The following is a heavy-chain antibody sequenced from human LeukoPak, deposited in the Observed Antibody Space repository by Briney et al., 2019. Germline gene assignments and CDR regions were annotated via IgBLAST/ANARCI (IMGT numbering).Heavy chain of an antibody. CDR3: ARVRLEYYYDSSGTSDY. CDR1: GFTFSSYA. V-gene: IGHV3-23*01. D-gene: IGHD3-22*01. Sequence: GGSLRLSCAASGFTFSSYAMSWVRQAPGKGLEWVSAISGSGGSTYYADSVKGRFTISRDNSKNTLYLQMNSLRAEDTAVYYCARVRLEYYYDSSGTSDYWGQGTLVTVSS. CDR2: ISGSGGST. J-gene: IGHJ4*02.